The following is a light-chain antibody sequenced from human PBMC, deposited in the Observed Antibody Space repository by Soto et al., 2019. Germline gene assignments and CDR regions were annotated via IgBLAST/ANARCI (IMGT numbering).Light chain of an antibody. V-gene: IGLV2-23*01. CDR2: EGS. Sequence: QSALTQPASVSGSPGQSITISCTGTSSDVGTYNLVSWYQQHPGKAPKLMIYEGSKRPSGVSNRFSGSKSGNTASLTISGLQAEDEAAYYFCSYASSTTVVFGGGTKLTVL. CDR1: SSDVGTYNL. CDR3: CSYASSTTVV. J-gene: IGLJ3*02.